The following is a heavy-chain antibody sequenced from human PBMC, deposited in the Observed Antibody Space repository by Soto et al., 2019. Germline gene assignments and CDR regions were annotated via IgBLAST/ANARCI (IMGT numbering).Heavy chain of an antibody. CDR3: ARLAGTTPNWIDP. J-gene: IGHJ5*02. D-gene: IGHD1-7*01. CDR1: AITFSKAW. Sequence: GGSLRLSCVASAITFSKAWMSWVRQAPGKGLEWVSSTSSSSSYIYYADSVKGRFTISRDNAKNSLYLQMNSLRAEDTAVYYCARLAGTTPNWIDPWGQGTLVTVSS. V-gene: IGHV3-21*01. CDR2: TSSSSSYI.